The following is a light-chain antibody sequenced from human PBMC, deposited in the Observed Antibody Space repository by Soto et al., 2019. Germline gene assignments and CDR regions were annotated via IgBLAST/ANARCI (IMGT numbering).Light chain of an antibody. CDR3: QQYNSYSPKWT. CDR2: KTS. CDR1: QSISSW. Sequence: DIQMTQSPSTLSASVGDRVTITCRASQSISSWLAWYQQKPGKAPKLLIYKTSSLESGVPSRFSGSATGTEFTLTISSLQPDDFATYYCQQYNSYSPKWTFGQGTEVEIK. V-gene: IGKV1-5*03. J-gene: IGKJ1*01.